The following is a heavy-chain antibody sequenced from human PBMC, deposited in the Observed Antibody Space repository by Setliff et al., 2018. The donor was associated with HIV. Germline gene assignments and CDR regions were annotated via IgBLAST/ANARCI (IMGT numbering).Heavy chain of an antibody. Sequence: PGGSLRLSCATYGFTFSSYGMHWVRQAPGKGLEWVADIWYDGSKKYYADSVKGRFTISKDNSKNTLYLQMNSLRAEDTAVYYCARPYGDYLFDYWGQGTLVTVSS. D-gene: IGHD4-17*01. CDR1: GFTFSSYG. V-gene: IGHV3-33*08. CDR3: ARPYGDYLFDY. J-gene: IGHJ4*02. CDR2: IWYDGSKK.